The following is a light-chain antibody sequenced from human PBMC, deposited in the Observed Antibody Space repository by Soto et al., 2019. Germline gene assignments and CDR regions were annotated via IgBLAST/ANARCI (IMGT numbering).Light chain of an antibody. J-gene: IGKJ1*01. Sequence: DIKMTQSPSTLSASVGDSVTLPCRASQSISTSLAWYQQKPGEAPNLLIYRASSLESGVPSRFSGSGAGTECTRTISSLQPDDVETDDCQHYNSYSEAFGQGTKVDIK. CDR2: RAS. CDR3: QHYNSYSEA. V-gene: IGKV1-5*03. CDR1: QSISTS.